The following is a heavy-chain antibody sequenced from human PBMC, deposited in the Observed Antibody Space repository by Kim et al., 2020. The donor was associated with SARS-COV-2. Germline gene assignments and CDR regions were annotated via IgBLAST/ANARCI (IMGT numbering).Heavy chain of an antibody. V-gene: IGHV3-48*04. CDR1: GFTFNSYS. Sequence: GGSLRLSCAASGFTFNSYSMNWVRQAPGKGLEWVSYISSSSSTIYYADSVKGRFTISRDNAKNSLYLQMNSLRAEDTAVYYCARDQRYSSSWYAAHYYYGMDVSGQGTTVTVSS. CDR2: ISSSSSTI. CDR3: ARDQRYSSSWYAAHYYYGMDV. J-gene: IGHJ6*02. D-gene: IGHD6-13*01.